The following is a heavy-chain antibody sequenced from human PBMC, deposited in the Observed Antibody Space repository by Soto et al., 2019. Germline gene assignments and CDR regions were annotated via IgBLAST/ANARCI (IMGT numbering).Heavy chain of an antibody. CDR3: ARGRYYDFWSGYFPGYDYYGMDV. CDR1: GYTFTSYD. Sequence: ASVKVSCKASGYTFTSYDINWVRQATGQGLEWMGWMNPNSGNTGYAQKFQGRVTMTRNTSISTAYMELSSLRSEDTAVYYCARGRYYDFWSGYFPGYDYYGMDVWGQGTKVTVSS. CDR2: MNPNSGNT. D-gene: IGHD3-3*01. V-gene: IGHV1-8*01. J-gene: IGHJ6*02.